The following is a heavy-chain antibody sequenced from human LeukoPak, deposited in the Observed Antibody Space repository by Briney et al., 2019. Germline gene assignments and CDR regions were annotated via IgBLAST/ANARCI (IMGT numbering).Heavy chain of an antibody. CDR1: GITFSTYA. Sequence: GGSLRLSCVASGITFSTYAMSWVRQAPGKGLEWVASIKHDGSEKYYVDSVRGRFTISRDNTMNSLYLQMSSLRAEDTAVYYCATDRGWRTSGYYLYYFEYWGQGTLVTYSS. V-gene: IGHV3-7*01. CDR3: ATDRGWRTSGYYLYYFEY. J-gene: IGHJ4*02. D-gene: IGHD3-3*01. CDR2: IKHDGSEK.